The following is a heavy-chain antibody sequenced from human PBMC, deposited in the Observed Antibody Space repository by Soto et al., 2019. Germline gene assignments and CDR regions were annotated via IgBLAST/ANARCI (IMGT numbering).Heavy chain of an antibody. J-gene: IGHJ3*02. Sequence: GGSLRLSCAASGFTFSSYAMSCVRQAPGKGPEWVSGTSSSGGSTYYADSVKGRFTISRDNFKNTLYLQMNSLRAEDTALYYCGRDPNGDYVGAFDIWGQGTLVTVSS. V-gene: IGHV3-23*01. CDR1: GFTFSSYA. D-gene: IGHD4-17*01. CDR3: GRDPNGDYVGAFDI. CDR2: TSSSGGST.